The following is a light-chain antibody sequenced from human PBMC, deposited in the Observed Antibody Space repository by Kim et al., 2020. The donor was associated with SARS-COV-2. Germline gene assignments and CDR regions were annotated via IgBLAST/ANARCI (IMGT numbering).Light chain of an antibody. Sequence: APRKTANISCGGNNMVPLGVHWYQQKPGQAPILVIYFDSDRPSGIPERFSGSMSGNTATLTISRVEAGDEADYYCQVWDSGSTQVVFGGGTQLTVL. J-gene: IGLJ2*01. CDR3: QVWDSGSTQVV. CDR2: FDS. V-gene: IGLV3-21*04. CDR1: NMVPLG.